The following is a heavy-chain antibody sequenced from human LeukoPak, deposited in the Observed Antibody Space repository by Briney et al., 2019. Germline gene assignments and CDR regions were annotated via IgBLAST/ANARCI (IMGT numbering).Heavy chain of an antibody. CDR1: GGSFSGYY. J-gene: IGHJ4*02. V-gene: IGHV4-34*01. CDR3: AGPQNQVLYPTSWYFDY. CDR2: INHSGST. Sequence: SETLSLTCAVYGGSFSGYYWIWIRQPPGKGLEWIGEINHSGSTNYNPSLKSRVTISVDTSKNQFSLKLSSVTAADTAVYYCAGPQNQVLYPTSWYFDYWGQGTLVTVSS. D-gene: IGHD2-2*02.